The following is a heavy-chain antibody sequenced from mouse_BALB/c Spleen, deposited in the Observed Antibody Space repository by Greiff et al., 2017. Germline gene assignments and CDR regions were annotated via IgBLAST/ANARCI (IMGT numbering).Heavy chain of an antibody. D-gene: IGHD2-10*02. CDR1: GYTFSSYW. V-gene: IGHV1-9*01. CDR3: SRRGYGNYEGYFDY. CDR2: ILPGSGST. J-gene: IGHJ2*01. Sequence: VQLQQSGAELMKPGASVKISCKATGYTFSSYWIEWVKQRPGHGLEWIGEILPGSGSTNYNEKFKSKATLTLDTSSSTAYMQLSSLTSEDSAVYYCSRRGYGNYEGYFDYWGQGTTRTVSS.